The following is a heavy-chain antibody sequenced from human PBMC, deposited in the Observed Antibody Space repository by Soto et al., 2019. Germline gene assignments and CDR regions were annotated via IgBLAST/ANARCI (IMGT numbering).Heavy chain of an antibody. J-gene: IGHJ4*02. CDR3: ARGARRGGQQPVK. D-gene: IGHD6-13*01. Sequence: PSETLSLTCTVSGGSISSGGYYWSWIRQHPGKGLEWIGYIYYSGNTYYNPSLKSRVTISVDTSKNQFSLKLSSVTAADTAVYYCARGARRGGQQPVKWGQGTLVTVS. V-gene: IGHV4-31*03. CDR1: GGSISSGGYY. CDR2: IYYSGNT.